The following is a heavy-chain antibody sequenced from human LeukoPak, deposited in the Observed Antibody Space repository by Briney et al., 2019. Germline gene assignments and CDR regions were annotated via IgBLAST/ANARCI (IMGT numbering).Heavy chain of an antibody. J-gene: IGHJ4*02. CDR3: ATIAVAGSFGFDY. CDR1: GYTFTGYY. D-gene: IGHD6-19*01. V-gene: IGHV1-2*02. Sequence: GASVKVSCKASGYTFTGYYMHWVRQAPGQRLEWMGWINPNSGGTNYAQKFQGRVTVTEDTSTDTAYMELSSLRSEDTAVYYCATIAVAGSFGFDYWGQGTLVTVSS. CDR2: INPNSGGT.